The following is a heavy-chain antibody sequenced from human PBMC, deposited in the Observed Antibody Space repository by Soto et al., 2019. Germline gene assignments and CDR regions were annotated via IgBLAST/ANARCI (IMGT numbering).Heavy chain of an antibody. D-gene: IGHD6-13*01. CDR1: GFIFGYYA. CDR2: VSGSGGT. J-gene: IGHJ4*02. V-gene: IGHV3-23*01. Sequence: XGSLRLSCTTSGFIFGYYAMTWVRQAPGKGLEWVSVVSGSGGTYYTDSVKGRFTISRVDSKSTLYLQMNSLRVDDTAAYYCEKGIAAPGSKLDFWGRGTLVTVSS. CDR3: EKGIAAPGSKLDF.